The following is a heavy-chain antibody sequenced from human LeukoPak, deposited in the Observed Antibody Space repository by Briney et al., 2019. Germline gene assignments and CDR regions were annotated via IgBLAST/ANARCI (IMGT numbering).Heavy chain of an antibody. J-gene: IGHJ2*01. V-gene: IGHV4-30-4*07. D-gene: IGHD4-17*01. CDR1: GGSISSGGYS. CDR2: IYYSGST. CDR3: ARDDYGWYFDL. Sequence: SETLSLTCAVSGGSISSGGYSWSWIRQPPGKGLEWIGYIYYSGSTYYNPSLKSRVTISVDTSKNQFSLKLSSVTAADTAVYYCARDDYGWYFDLWGRGTLVTVSS.